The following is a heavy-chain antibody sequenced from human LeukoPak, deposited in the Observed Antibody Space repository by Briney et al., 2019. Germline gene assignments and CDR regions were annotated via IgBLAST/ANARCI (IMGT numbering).Heavy chain of an antibody. Sequence: PGGSLRLSCAASGFTFSGYSMTWVRQAPGKGLEWVSYISSSSSTIYYADSVKGRFTISRDNAKNSLYLQMNSLRAEDTAVYYCAREGPGVVDDAFDIWGQGTMVTVSS. CDR2: ISSSSSTI. V-gene: IGHV3-48*04. CDR3: AREGPGVVDDAFDI. J-gene: IGHJ3*02. D-gene: IGHD3-22*01. CDR1: GFTFSGYS.